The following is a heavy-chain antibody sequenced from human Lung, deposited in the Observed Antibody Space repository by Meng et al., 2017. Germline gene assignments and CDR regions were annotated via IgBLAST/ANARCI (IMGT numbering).Heavy chain of an antibody. J-gene: IGHJ4*02. CDR2: INPKSGDT. CDR1: GYTFPDYW. Sequence: QVRVGTSGAEGKTPGASVKVACKASGYTFPDYWLHWVRRAPGQGLEWMGRINPKSGDTHYAQRFQGRVTMTGDTSISTAYMELSGLRSDDTAMYYCARDEDISAAGKLFGDYWGQGTLVTVSS. V-gene: IGHV1-2*06. D-gene: IGHD6-13*01. CDR3: ARDEDISAAGKLFGDY.